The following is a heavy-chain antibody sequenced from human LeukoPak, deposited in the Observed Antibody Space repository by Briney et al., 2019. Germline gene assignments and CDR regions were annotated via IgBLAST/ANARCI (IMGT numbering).Heavy chain of an antibody. CDR1: GGSISSYY. CDR2: IYYSGST. D-gene: IGHD5-18*01. Sequence: SETLSLTCTVSGGSISSYYWSWVRQPPGKGLEWIGYIYYSGSTNYNPSLKSRVTISVDTSKNQFSLKLSSVTAADTAVYYCARSPRLQLLTPHYFDYWGQGTLVTVSS. CDR3: ARSPRLQLLTPHYFDY. J-gene: IGHJ4*02. V-gene: IGHV4-59*01.